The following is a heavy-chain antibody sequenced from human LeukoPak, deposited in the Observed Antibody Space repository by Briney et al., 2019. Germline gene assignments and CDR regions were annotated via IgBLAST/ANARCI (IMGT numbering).Heavy chain of an antibody. CDR1: GFTFSSYS. V-gene: IGHV3-21*01. CDR2: ISSSSSYI. D-gene: IGHD6-13*01. CDR3: ARDPIAAAGGGDGY. Sequence: GGSLRLSCAASGFTFSSYSMNWVRQAPGKGLEWVSSISSSSSYIYYADSVKGRFTISRDNAKNSLYLQMNSLRAEDTAVYYCARDPIAAAGGGDGYWGQGTLVTVSS. J-gene: IGHJ4*02.